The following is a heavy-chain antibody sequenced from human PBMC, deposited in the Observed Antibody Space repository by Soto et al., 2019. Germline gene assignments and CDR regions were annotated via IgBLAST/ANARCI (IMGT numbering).Heavy chain of an antibody. CDR2: INPNSGDT. D-gene: IGHD3-22*01. V-gene: IGHV1-2*02. Sequence: ASVKVSCKASGYTFTGYFMHWVRQAPGQGLEWMGWINPNSGDTNYAQKFQGRVTMTRDMSISTAYMELRRLTSDGTAVYYCARVRTYYDSSGSLDYWGQGTLVTVSS. CDR1: GYTFTGYF. J-gene: IGHJ4*02. CDR3: ARVRTYYDSSGSLDY.